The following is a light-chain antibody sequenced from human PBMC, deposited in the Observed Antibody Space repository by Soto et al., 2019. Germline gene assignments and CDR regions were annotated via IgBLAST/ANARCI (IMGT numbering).Light chain of an antibody. CDR1: QSVSSY. CDR2: DAS. Sequence: EIMLTQSQATLSVSPWEGGYLXERASQSVSSYLAWYQQKPGQAPRLLIYDASNRATGIPARFSGSGSGTDFTLTISSLEPEDFAVYYCQQRSNWPITFGQGTRLEI. CDR3: QQRSNWPIT. J-gene: IGKJ5*01. V-gene: IGKV3-11*01.